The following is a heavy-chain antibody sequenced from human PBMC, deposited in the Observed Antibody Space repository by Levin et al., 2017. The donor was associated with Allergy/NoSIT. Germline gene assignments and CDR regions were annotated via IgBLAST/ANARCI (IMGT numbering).Heavy chain of an antibody. CDR2: ISSSSSTI. D-gene: IGHD6-13*01. CDR1: GFTFSSYS. V-gene: IGHV3-48*01. CDR3: ASEGRRAAAGPFDY. Sequence: AGGSLRLSCAASGFTFSSYSMNWVRQAPGKGLEWVSYISSSSSTIYYADSVKGRFTISRDNAKNSLYLQMNSLRAGDTAVYYCASEGRRAAAGPFDYWGQGTLVTVSS. J-gene: IGHJ4*02.